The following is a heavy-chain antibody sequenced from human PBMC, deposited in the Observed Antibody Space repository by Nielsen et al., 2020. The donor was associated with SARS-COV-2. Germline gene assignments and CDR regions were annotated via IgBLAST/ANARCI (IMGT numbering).Heavy chain of an antibody. V-gene: IGHV4-30-4*01. J-gene: IGHJ6*03. CDR3: ARGLVPLMVDGLDPYYYYYMDV. CDR2: VYYGGST. Sequence: RQAPGKGLEWVGHVYYGGSTYYNPSLQSRLTISVDLSKNQFSLKVSSMTAADTAVYHCARGLVPLMVDGLDPYYYYYMDVWGKGTTVTVSS. D-gene: IGHD2-15*01.